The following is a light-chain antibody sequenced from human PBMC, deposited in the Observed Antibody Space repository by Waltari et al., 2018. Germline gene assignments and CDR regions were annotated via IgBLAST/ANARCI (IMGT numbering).Light chain of an antibody. CDR3: QQYGTLPIT. Sequence: EIVLTQSPGTLYLSPGERATLSCRASESISRTYLAWYQHKPGQSPRLLIFGTFSRAAGIPDRFSGSGSGTDFTLIISRLEPEEFAVYFCQQYGTLPITFGQGTRLQIK. V-gene: IGKV3-20*01. J-gene: IGKJ5*01. CDR1: ESISRTY. CDR2: GTF.